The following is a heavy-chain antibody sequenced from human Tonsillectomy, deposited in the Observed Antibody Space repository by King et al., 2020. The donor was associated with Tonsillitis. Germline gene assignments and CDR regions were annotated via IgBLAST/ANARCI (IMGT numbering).Heavy chain of an antibody. J-gene: IGHJ4*02. CDR1: GGSISSYY. D-gene: IGHD5-24*01. Sequence: VQLQESGPGLVKPSETLSLTCTVSGGSISSYYWSWIRQPPGKGLEWIGYIYYSGSTNYNPSLKSRVTISVDTSKNQFSLKLSSVTAADTAVYYLARHRRDGYNVRAFDYWGQGTLVTVSS. CDR2: IYYSGST. CDR3: ARHRRDGYNVRAFDY. V-gene: IGHV4-59*08.